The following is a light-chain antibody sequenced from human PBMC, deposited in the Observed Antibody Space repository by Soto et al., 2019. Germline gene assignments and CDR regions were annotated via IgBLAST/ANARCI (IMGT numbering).Light chain of an antibody. V-gene: IGKV1-9*01. CDR2: STS. J-gene: IGKJ2*01. CDR3: QQLNRYPLYT. CDR1: QGISSS. Sequence: DIQLTQSPSFLSASVGDRVTITCRASQGISSSLAWYQQKPGKAPKLLIHSTSTLQSGVPSRFSGSGSGTEFTFTISSLQPEDFATYDCQQLNRYPLYTFGQGTKLEIK.